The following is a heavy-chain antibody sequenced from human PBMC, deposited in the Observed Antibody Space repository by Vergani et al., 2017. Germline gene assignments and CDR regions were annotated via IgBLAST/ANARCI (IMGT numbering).Heavy chain of an antibody. CDR2: IIPIFGTA. CDR1: GGTFSSYA. Sequence: QVQLVQSGAEVKKPGSSVKVSCKASGGTFSSYAISWVRQAPGQGLEWMGGIIPIFGTANYAQKFQGRVTITADDSTSTAYMEQSSLRSEDTAVYYCATLLEGDVPPLFDYWGQGTLVTVSS. J-gene: IGHJ4*02. CDR3: ATLLEGDVPPLFDY. V-gene: IGHV1-69*01. D-gene: IGHD3-10*01.